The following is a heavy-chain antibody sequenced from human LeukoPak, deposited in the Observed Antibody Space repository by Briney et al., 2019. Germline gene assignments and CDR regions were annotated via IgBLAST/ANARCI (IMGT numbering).Heavy chain of an antibody. J-gene: IGHJ5*02. V-gene: IGHV4-34*01. Sequence: KPSETLSLTCAVYGGSFSGYYWSWIRQPPGKGLEWIGEINHSGSTNYNPSLNSRVTISVDTSKNQFSLKLSSVTAADTAVYYCARGTRVTKRFDPWGQGTLVTVSS. D-gene: IGHD4-17*01. CDR2: INHSGST. CDR1: GGSFSGYY. CDR3: ARGTRVTKRFDP.